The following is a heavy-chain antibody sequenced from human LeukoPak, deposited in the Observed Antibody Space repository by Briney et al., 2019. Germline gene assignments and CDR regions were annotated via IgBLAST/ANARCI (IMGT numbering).Heavy chain of an antibody. CDR3: ARGPMDYYYGMDV. CDR1: GGTFSSYA. D-gene: IGHD3-10*01. CDR2: IIPILGIA. V-gene: IGHV1-69*04. Sequence: SVKVSCTASGGTFSSYAISWVRQAPGQGLEWMGRIIPILGIANYAQKFQGRVTITADKSTSTAYMELSSLRSEDTAVYYCARGPMDYYYGMDVWGQGTTVTVSS. J-gene: IGHJ6*02.